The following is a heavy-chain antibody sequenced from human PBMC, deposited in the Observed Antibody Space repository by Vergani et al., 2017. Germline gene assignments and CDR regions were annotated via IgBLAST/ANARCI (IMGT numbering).Heavy chain of an antibody. CDR1: GYTFTSYY. V-gene: IGHV1-46*01. CDR2: INPSGGST. CDR3: ARAAGTYYYDSSGYDAFDI. J-gene: IGHJ3*02. Sequence: QVQLVQSGAEVKKPGASVKVSCKASGYTFTSYYMHWVRQAPGQGLEWMGIINPSGGSTSYAQKFQGRVTMTRDPSTSTVYMELSSLRSEDTAVYYCARAAGTYYYDSSGYDAFDIWGQGTMVTVSS. D-gene: IGHD3-22*01.